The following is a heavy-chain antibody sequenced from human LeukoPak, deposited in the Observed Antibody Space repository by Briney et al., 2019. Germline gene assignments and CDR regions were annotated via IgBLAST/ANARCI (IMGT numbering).Heavy chain of an antibody. V-gene: IGHV3-7*01. J-gene: IGHJ4*02. D-gene: IGHD2-15*01. CDR3: ARDGGSSSNWSFDY. CDR1: GFTSSSYW. Sequence: GGSLRLSCAASGFTSSSYWMSWVRQAPGKGLEWVANIKQDGSEKYYVDSVKGRFTISRDNAKNSLYLQMNSLRAEDTAVYYCARDGGSSSNWSFDYWGQGTLVTVSS. CDR2: IKQDGSEK.